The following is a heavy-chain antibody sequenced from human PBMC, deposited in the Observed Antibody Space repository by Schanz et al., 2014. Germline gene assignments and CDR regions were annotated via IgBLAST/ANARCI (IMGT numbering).Heavy chain of an antibody. V-gene: IGHV1-46*03. CDR2: INPSSGTT. CDR1: GYTFTSYD. Sequence: QVQLVQSGAEVKKPGASVKVSCKASGYTFTSYDINWVRQATGQGLEWMGKINPSSGTTRIAQNFQGRLTVTRDTSTSTVYMELSSLRSEDTAVYFCARGPSTGAFDIWGQGTMXTVSS. J-gene: IGHJ3*02. CDR3: ARGPSTGAFDI.